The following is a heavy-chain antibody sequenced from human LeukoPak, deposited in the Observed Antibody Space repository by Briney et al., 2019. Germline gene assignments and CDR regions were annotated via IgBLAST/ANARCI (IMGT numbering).Heavy chain of an antibody. V-gene: IGHV1-8*03. CDR2: MNPNSGNT. CDR3: ARAVGYIVGATSPYYYYYMDV. CDR1: GYTFTSYD. D-gene: IGHD1-26*01. Sequence: ASVKVSCKASGYTFTSYDINWVRQATGQGLEWMGWMNPNSGNTGYAQKFQGRVTITRNTSISTAYMELSSLRSEDTAVYYCARAVGYIVGATSPYYYYYMDVWGQGTLVTVSS. J-gene: IGHJ6*03.